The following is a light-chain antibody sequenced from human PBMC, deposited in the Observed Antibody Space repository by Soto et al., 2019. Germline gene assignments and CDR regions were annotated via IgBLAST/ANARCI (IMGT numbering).Light chain of an antibody. CDR3: CSYASDNGWG. J-gene: IGLJ7*01. V-gene: IGLV2-23*02. CDR2: GVT. CDR1: SWGGGSYDL. Sequence: QSPLTQPASVSASPGHSITVSCIGTSWGGGSYDLVSGYQQHPDQAPKAMISGVTKRPSGVSNRFSGNRSGNTASLTIYGLQAEDEAEYYCCSYASDNGWGFGG.